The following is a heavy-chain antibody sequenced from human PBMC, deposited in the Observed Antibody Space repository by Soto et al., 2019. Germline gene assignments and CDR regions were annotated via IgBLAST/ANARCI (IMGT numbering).Heavy chain of an antibody. V-gene: IGHV1-69*13. CDR3: ARGGGGLLRFLEWQFRRDYGMDV. D-gene: IGHD3-3*01. Sequence: SVKVSCKASGGTFSSYAISWVRQAPGQGLEWMGGIIPIFGTANYAQKFQGRVTITADESASTAYMELSSLRSEDTAVYYCARGGGGLLRFLEWQFRRDYGMDVWGQGTTVTVSS. CDR2: IIPIFGTA. CDR1: GGTFSSYA. J-gene: IGHJ6*02.